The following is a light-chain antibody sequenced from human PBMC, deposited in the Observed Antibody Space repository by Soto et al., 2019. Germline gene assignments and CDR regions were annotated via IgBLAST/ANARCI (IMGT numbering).Light chain of an antibody. Sequence: QSVLTQPASVSGSPGQSITISCTGTSSDVGGFNFVSWYQQPPGKAPKLMIYDVSHRPSGVSTRFSGSKSGNTASLTISGLQAEDEGDYYCSSYTTSSTIVFGTGTKSPS. J-gene: IGLJ1*01. CDR3: SSYTTSSTIV. CDR2: DVS. V-gene: IGLV2-14*01. CDR1: SSDVGGFNF.